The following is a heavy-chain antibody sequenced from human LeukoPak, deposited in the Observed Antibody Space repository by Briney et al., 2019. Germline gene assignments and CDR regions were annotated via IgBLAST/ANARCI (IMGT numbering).Heavy chain of an antibody. Sequence: SETLSLTCAVSGYSISSGYYWGWIRQPPGKGLEWIGSIYHSGSTYYNPSLKSRVTISVDTSKNQFSLKLSSVTAADTAVYYCARRGATTFDYRGQGTLVTVSS. J-gene: IGHJ4*02. V-gene: IGHV4-38-2*01. CDR3: ARRGATTFDY. CDR2: IYHSGST. D-gene: IGHD5-12*01. CDR1: GYSISSGYY.